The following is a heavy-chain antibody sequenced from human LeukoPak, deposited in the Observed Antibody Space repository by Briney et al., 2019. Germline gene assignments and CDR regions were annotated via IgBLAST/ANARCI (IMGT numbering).Heavy chain of an antibody. CDR1: GFTFSSYA. V-gene: IGHV3-23*01. CDR3: AKDIKMGALVPELDS. D-gene: IGHD1-26*01. Sequence: GGSLRLSCAASGFTFSSYAMSWVRQAPGRGLEWVSAISGSGDSTYYADSVMGRFTISRDNSRHTLFLQMSSLRAEDTAAYYCAKDIKMGALVPELDSWGQGTLVTVSS. J-gene: IGHJ4*02. CDR2: ISGSGDST.